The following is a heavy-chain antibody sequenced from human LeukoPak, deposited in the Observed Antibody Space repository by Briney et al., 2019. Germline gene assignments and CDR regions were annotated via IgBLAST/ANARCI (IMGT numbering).Heavy chain of an antibody. CDR3: ARDHRGYSSGWYYFDY. Sequence: ASVKVSCTASGYTFTSYGISWVRQAPGQGLEWMGWISAYNGNTNYAQKLQGRVTMTTDTSTSTAYMELRSLRSDDTAVYYCARDHRGYSSGWYYFDYWGQGTLVTVSS. J-gene: IGHJ4*02. V-gene: IGHV1-18*01. D-gene: IGHD6-19*01. CDR1: GYTFTSYG. CDR2: ISAYNGNT.